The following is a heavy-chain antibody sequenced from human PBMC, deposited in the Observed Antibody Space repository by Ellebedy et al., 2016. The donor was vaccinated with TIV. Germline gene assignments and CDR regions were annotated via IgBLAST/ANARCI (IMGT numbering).Heavy chain of an antibody. J-gene: IGHJ4*02. CDR2: IIPIFGTA. V-gene: IGHV1-69*05. D-gene: IGHD3-10*01. CDR3: AREELNVWGITMVRGLDY. CDR1: GGTFSSYA. Sequence: SVKVSCXASGGTFSSYAISWVRQAPGQGLEWMGGIIPIFGTANYAQKLQGRVTMTTDTSTSTAYMELRSLRSDDTAVYYCAREELNVWGITMVRGLDYWGQGTLVTVSS.